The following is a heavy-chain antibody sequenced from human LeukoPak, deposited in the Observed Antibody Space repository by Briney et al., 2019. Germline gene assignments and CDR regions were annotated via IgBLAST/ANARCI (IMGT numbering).Heavy chain of an antibody. D-gene: IGHD3-10*01. Sequence: ASVKVSCKASGYTFNTFDINWVLQAAGQGPEWMGWVNPYNDKTVYAPKFQGRVSISSNNSINTAYMEFSGLKSDDTAVYYCARGLRIRGVTSRPIYYYYYMDVWGGGTTVTVSS. CDR3: ARGLRIRGVTSRPIYYYYYMDV. CDR1: GYTFNTFD. CDR2: VNPYNDKT. V-gene: IGHV1-8*03. J-gene: IGHJ6*03.